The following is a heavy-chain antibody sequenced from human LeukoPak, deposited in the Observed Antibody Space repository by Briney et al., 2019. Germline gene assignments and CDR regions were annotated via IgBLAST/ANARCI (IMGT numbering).Heavy chain of an antibody. CDR1: GGSFSGYY. D-gene: IGHD3-3*01. CDR2: IKQDGSEK. V-gene: IGHV3-7*01. Sequence: ETLSLTCAVYGGSFSGYYWSWIRQAPGKGLEWVANIKQDGSEKYYVDSVKGRFTISRDNAKNSLYLQMNSLRAEDTAVYYCARDVPYYDFWSGYYWRSNGMDVWGQGTTVTVSS. CDR3: ARDVPYYDFWSGYYWRSNGMDV. J-gene: IGHJ6*02.